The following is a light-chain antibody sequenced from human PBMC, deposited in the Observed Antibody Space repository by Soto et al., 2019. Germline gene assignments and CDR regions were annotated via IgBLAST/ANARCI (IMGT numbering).Light chain of an antibody. V-gene: IGKV1-8*01. CDR3: QHYNSYSEA. J-gene: IGKJ1*01. Sequence: AIRMTQSASSFSASAGDRVTITCRASQGVSSYLAWYQQTPGKAPKLLIYKASSLESGVPSRFSGSGYGTEFNLTISSLQTDDFATYYCQHYNSYSEAFGQGTKVDIK. CDR1: QGVSSY. CDR2: KAS.